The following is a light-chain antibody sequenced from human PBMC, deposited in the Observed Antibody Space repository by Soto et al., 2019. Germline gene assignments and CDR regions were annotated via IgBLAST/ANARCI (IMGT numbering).Light chain of an antibody. Sequence: EIVLTQSPATLSSFPGDRVTLSCSASQYINTRLAWYQHRPGQAPRLLIQGASTRATGIPGRFTGSGSGTEFTLTISSLQSEDFAVYYCQQYIQWPLTFGGGTKVDIK. CDR1: QYINTR. J-gene: IGKJ4*01. V-gene: IGKV3-15*01. CDR3: QQYIQWPLT. CDR2: GAS.